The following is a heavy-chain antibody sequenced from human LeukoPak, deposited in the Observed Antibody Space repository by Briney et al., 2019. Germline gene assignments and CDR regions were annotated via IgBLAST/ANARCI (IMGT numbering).Heavy chain of an antibody. Sequence: GASLKISCQGSGSSFTSYRIGWVRPMPGKGLEWMGIIYPGDSDTRYSPSFQGQVTISADKSVSTAYLQWSSLKASDTAMYYCARLSYYDILTGYFFQHWGQGTLVTVSS. CDR1: GSSFTSYR. J-gene: IGHJ1*01. D-gene: IGHD3-9*01. CDR2: IYPGDSDT. V-gene: IGHV5-51*01. CDR3: ARLSYYDILTGYFFQH.